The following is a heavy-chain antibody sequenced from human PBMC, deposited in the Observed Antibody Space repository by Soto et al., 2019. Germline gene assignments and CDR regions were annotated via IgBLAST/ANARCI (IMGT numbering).Heavy chain of an antibody. Sequence: PGGSLRLSCAASGFTFSSYGMHWVRQAPGKGLEWVAVISYDGSNKYYADSVKGRFTISRDNSKNTLYLQMNSLRAEDTAVYYCAKDLWRTVVVTAIPFWFDPWGQGTLVTVSS. V-gene: IGHV3-30*18. J-gene: IGHJ5*02. CDR3: AKDLWRTVVVTAIPFWFDP. CDR2: ISYDGSNK. D-gene: IGHD2-21*02. CDR1: GFTFSSYG.